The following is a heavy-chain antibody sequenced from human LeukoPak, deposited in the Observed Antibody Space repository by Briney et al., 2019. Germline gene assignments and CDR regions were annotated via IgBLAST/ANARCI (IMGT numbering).Heavy chain of an antibody. V-gene: IGHV1-18*01. CDR3: AREYCDSIRCCLPDV. D-gene: IGHD2/OR15-2a*01. CDR2: ISTDNGYT. Sequence: ASVKVSCKASGYTFTSLGISWVRQAPGQGLEWMGWISTDNGYTNYAQKVQGRVTMTTDTSTSTAYMELRRLRSDDTAVYYCAREYCDSIRCCLPDVWGQGTSVTVSS. CDR1: GYTFTSLG. J-gene: IGHJ6*02.